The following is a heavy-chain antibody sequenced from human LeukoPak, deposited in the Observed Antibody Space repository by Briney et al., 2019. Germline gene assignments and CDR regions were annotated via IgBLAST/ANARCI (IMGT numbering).Heavy chain of an antibody. CDR2: ISYDGSNK. Sequence: GRSLRLSCAASGFTFSSYAMHWVRQAPGKGLEWVAVISYDGSNKYYADSVKGRFTISRDNSKNTLYLQMNSLRAEDTAVYYCARDIGYDSSGPFGDFQHWGQGTLVTVSS. CDR1: GFTFSSYA. J-gene: IGHJ1*01. V-gene: IGHV3-30-3*01. CDR3: ARDIGYDSSGPFGDFQH. D-gene: IGHD3-22*01.